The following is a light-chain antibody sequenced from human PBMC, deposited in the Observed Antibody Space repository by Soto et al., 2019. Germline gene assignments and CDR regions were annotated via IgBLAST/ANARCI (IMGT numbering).Light chain of an antibody. CDR3: ATRDDSLSGYV. CDR1: SSNIGSNT. Sequence: QSVLTQPPSASGTPGQRVTLSCSGSSSNIGSNTVSWYQQLQGTAPELLIYSDDQRPSGVPDRFSGSKSGTSASLAISGRQSEDDADYYCATRDDSLSGYVFGTGTK. V-gene: IGLV1-44*01. J-gene: IGLJ1*01. CDR2: SDD.